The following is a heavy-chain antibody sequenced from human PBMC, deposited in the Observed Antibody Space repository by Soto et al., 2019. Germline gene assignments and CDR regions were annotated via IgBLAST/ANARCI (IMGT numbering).Heavy chain of an antibody. CDR2: FDPEDGEP. D-gene: IGHD3-3*01. CDR3: AAQPTYFDFWSDYPPWFEP. CDR1: GYTLPELP. V-gene: IGHV1-24*01. Sequence: ASVKVSCKVSGYTLPELPIHWVRQAPGKGLEWMGGFDPEDGEPIYAQKFQGRVTMTQDTSTDTAYMEMSSLTSEDTAVYYCAAQPTYFDFWSDYPPWFEPWGQGTLVTVS. J-gene: IGHJ5*02.